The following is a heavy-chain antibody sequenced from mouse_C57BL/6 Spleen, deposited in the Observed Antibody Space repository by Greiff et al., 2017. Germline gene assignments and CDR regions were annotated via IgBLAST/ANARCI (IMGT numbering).Heavy chain of an antibody. V-gene: IGHV5-17*01. CDR3: ARAHISRYDGSLAY. CDR1: GFTFRDYG. D-gene: IGHD2-3*01. J-gene: IGHJ3*01. CDR2: LSSGSSTI. Sequence: EVQLVESGGGLVKPGGSLKLSCAASGFTFRDYGMHWVRQAPEKGLEWVAYLSSGSSTISYADTVKGRFTISRDNAKNTLFLPMTSLRSEDTAMYYCARAHISRYDGSLAYWGQGTLVTVSA.